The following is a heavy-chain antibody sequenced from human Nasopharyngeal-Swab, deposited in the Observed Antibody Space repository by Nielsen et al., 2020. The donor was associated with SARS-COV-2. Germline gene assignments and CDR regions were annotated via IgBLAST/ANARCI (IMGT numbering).Heavy chain of an antibody. Sequence: ESLKISCAASGFTLSNYWIHWVRQTPGKGLLWVSRINTDASRTSYADSVKGRFTISRDNAKNTLYLQMNSLRAEDTAVYYCARVDVHDAFDVWGQGTMVTVSS. CDR3: ARVDVHDAFDV. V-gene: IGHV3-74*01. J-gene: IGHJ3*01. D-gene: IGHD3-16*01. CDR1: GFTLSNYW. CDR2: INTDASRT.